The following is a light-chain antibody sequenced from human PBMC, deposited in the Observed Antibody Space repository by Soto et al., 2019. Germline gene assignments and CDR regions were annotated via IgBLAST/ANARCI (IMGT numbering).Light chain of an antibody. V-gene: IGKV1-5*03. CDR3: QQYNLYAWT. CDR2: KAS. CDR1: QSINSW. Sequence: DIQMTQSPSTLSASVGDRVTITCRASQSINSWLAWYQQKPGKAPKLLIYKASTLESGVPSRFSGSGSGTEFTLTISSLQPDDFATYYCQQYNLYAWTFGQGTKVEI. J-gene: IGKJ1*01.